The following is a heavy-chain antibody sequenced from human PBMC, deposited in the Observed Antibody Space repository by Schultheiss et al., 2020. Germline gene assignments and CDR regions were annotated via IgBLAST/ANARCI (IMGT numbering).Heavy chain of an antibody. CDR1: GGSFSGYY. V-gene: IGHV4-59*01. Sequence: SETLSLTCAVYGGSFSGYYWSWIRQPPGKGLECVGFVHHSGSTNYSPSLKSRVSMSVDTSKSQISLKVTSVTAADTAVYYCVRVCRASQSCYFDSWGQGALVTVSS. CDR2: VHHSGST. J-gene: IGHJ4*02. CDR3: VRVCRASQSCYFDS.